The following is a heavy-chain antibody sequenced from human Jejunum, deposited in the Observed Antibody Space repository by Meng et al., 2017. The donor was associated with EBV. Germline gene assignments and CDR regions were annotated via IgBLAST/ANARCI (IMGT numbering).Heavy chain of an antibody. CDR3: ARDGSGWYPGDY. Sequence: HVELVESGGGVVQPWRSLRLSCAASGLTFSSYGMHWVRQAPGKGLEWVALISPDGNNKYYADSVKGRFTISRDNSKNTLYVQINSLRTEDMAVYYCARDGSGWYPGDYWGQGTLVTVSS. D-gene: IGHD6-19*01. J-gene: IGHJ4*02. V-gene: IGHV3-30*03. CDR1: GLTFSSYG. CDR2: ISPDGNNK.